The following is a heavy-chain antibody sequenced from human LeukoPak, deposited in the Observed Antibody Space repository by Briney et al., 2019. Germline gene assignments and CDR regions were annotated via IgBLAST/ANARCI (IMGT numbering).Heavy chain of an antibody. D-gene: IGHD2-2*02. CDR2: IYTSGST. V-gene: IGHV4-59*10. Sequence: SETLSLTCAVSGGSISSYYWSWIRRPAGKGLEWIGRIYTSGSTNYNPSLKSRVTMSVDTSKNQFSLKLSSVTAADTAVYYCAGAAIPDIVVVPAAIWGYYYMDVWGKGTTVTVSS. CDR3: AGAAIPDIVVVPAAIWGYYYMDV. CDR1: GGSISSYY. J-gene: IGHJ6*03.